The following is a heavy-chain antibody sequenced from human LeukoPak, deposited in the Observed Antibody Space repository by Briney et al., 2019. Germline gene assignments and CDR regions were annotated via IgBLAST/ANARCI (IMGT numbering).Heavy chain of an antibody. J-gene: IGHJ4*02. Sequence: GGSLRLSCAASGFAFSAYGMHWVRQAPGKGLEWVAVLSCDGTNGYYAGSVKGRLTISRDNSKNTLDLQMNSLGAEDTAVYYCAKAHERYSRSWYVETFDYWGQGTLVTVSS. V-gene: IGHV3-30*18. CDR2: LSCDGTNG. D-gene: IGHD6-13*01. CDR3: AKAHERYSRSWYVETFDY. CDR1: GFAFSAYG.